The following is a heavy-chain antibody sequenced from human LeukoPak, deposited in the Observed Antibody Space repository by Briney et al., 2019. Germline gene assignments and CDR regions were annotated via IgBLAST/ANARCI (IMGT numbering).Heavy chain of an antibody. CDR2: INSDGSST. CDR3: AKAYGSGSYYNNYFDY. Sequence: GGSLRLSCAASGFTFSSYWMHWVRQAPGKGLVWVSRINSDGSSTSYADSVKGRFTISRDNAKNTLYLQMNSLRAEDTALYYCAKAYGSGSYYNNYFDYWGQGTLVTVSS. J-gene: IGHJ4*02. D-gene: IGHD3-10*01. CDR1: GFTFSSYW. V-gene: IGHV3-74*01.